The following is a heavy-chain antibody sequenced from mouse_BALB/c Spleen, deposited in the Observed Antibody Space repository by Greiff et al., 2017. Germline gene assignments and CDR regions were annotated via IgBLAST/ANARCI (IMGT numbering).Heavy chain of an antibody. Sequence: VQLQQSGAELVRSGASVKLSCTASGFNIKDYYMHWVKQRPEQGLEWIGWIDPENSDTEYAPKFQGKATMTADTSSNTAYLQLSSLTSEDTAVYYCYYYGSQSWFAYWGQGTLVTVSA. CDR1: GFNIKDYY. V-gene: IGHV14-4*02. CDR3: YYYGSQSWFAY. J-gene: IGHJ3*01. CDR2: IDPENSDT. D-gene: IGHD1-1*01.